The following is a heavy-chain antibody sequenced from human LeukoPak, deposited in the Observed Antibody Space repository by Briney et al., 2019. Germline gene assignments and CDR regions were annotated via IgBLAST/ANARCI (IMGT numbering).Heavy chain of an antibody. V-gene: IGHV5-51*01. Sequence: GESLKISCKGSGYSFTSYWIGWVRQMPGKGLEWMGIIYPGDPDTRYSPSFQGQVTISADKSISTAYLQWSSLKASDTAMYYCARHKIGYCSSTSCYSVNWFDPWGQGTLVTVSS. CDR2: IYPGDPDT. CDR1: GYSFTSYW. CDR3: ARHKIGYCSSTSCYSVNWFDP. D-gene: IGHD2-2*02. J-gene: IGHJ5*02.